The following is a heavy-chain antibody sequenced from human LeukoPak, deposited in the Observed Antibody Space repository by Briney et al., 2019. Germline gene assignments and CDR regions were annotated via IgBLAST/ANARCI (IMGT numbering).Heavy chain of an antibody. CDR3: ARDLRAVLLWFGESAGNAFDI. Sequence: PGGSLRLSCAASGFTFSSYWMSWVRQAPGKGLEWVANIKQDGSERYYVDSVKGRFTISRDNAKNSLYLQMNSLRAEDTAVYYCARDLRAVLLWFGESAGNAFDIWGQGTMATVSS. V-gene: IGHV3-7*01. J-gene: IGHJ3*02. CDR2: IKQDGSER. D-gene: IGHD3-10*01. CDR1: GFTFSSYW.